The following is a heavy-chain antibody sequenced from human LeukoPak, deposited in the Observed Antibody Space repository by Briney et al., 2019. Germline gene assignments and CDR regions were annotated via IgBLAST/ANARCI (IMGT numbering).Heavy chain of an antibody. V-gene: IGHV4-34*01. J-gene: IGHJ5*02. Sequence: KSSETLSLTCTVYGGSFSGYYWSWIRQPPGEGLEWIGEINHSGSTNYNPSLKSRVTISVDTSKNQFSLKLNSVTAADTAVYYCARTTEDCSSTSCYQYWFDPWGQGTLVTVSS. CDR3: ARTTEDCSSTSCYQYWFDP. D-gene: IGHD2-2*01. CDR2: INHSGST. CDR1: GGSFSGYY.